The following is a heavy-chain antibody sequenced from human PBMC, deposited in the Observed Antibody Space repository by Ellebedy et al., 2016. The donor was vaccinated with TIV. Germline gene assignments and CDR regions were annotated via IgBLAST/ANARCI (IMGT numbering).Heavy chain of an antibody. Sequence: SETLSLTCAVSGDSISRSNWWSWVRPPPGKGLEWIGEIYHTGSTNYHPSLKSRVTISVDKSKNQFSRKLTSVTAADTAIYYCASLPDYRVGFVDAPMVWGHWGQGTLVTVSS. J-gene: IGHJ4*02. V-gene: IGHV4-4*02. CDR2: IYHTGST. CDR3: ASLPDYRVGFVDAPMVWGH. CDR1: GDSISRSNW. D-gene: IGHD3-10*01.